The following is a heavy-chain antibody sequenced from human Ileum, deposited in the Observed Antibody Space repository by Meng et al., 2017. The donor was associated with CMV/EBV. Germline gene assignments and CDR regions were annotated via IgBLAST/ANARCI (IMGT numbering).Heavy chain of an antibody. V-gene: IGHV3-74*01. D-gene: IGHD2-2*01. J-gene: IGHJ4*01. CDR2: MNSDGSTT. Sequence: EGQLVGAGGGFIQPGGSLRLSCSASGFTFSTYWMHWVRQGPGEGLVWVSRMNSDGSTTDYADSVKGRFTISRDNAKNTLYLQMNSLRVDDTAVYYCATAGQYRLDNWGHGTLVTVAS. CDR3: ATAGQYRLDN. CDR1: GFTFSTYW.